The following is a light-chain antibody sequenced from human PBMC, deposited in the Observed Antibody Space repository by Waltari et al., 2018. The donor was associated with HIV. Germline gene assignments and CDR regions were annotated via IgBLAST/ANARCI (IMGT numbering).Light chain of an antibody. CDR2: EVS. J-gene: IGLJ2*01. CDR1: TSDIGDYNY. Sequence: ASVSASPGPSITISCTGSTSDIGDYNYVSWYQQGPGKAPKLIIYEVSNRPSGVCNRFSGSKSGNTASLTISGLQPEDEADYFCGSFSTISTLIFGGGTKVTVL. V-gene: IGLV2-14*01. CDR3: GSFSTISTLI.